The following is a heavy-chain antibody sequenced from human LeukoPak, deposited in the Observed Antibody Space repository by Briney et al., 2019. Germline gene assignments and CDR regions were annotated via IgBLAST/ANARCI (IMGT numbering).Heavy chain of an antibody. V-gene: IGHV4-4*07. J-gene: IGHJ5*02. CDR3: ARDTSYYDSSGRFDP. Sequence: SETLSLTCTVSGGSISSYYWSWIRQPAGKGLEWIGRIYTSGSTNYNPSLKSRVTMSVDTSKNQFSLKLSSVTAADTAVYYCARDTSYYDSSGRFDPWGQGTLVTVSS. CDR1: GGSISSYY. D-gene: IGHD3-22*01. CDR2: IYTSGST.